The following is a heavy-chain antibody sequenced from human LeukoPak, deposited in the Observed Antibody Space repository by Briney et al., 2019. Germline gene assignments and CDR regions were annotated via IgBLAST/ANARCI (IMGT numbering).Heavy chain of an antibody. V-gene: IGHV1-8*01. CDR3: TRGSLSGSSRDY. Sequence: ASVKVSCKASGYTFTGYDISWVRQATGQGLEWMGWMNPDTGDTGYAQKFQGRVTMTRNTSIDTAYMELSGLRSEDTAVYYCTRGSLSGSSRDYWGQGTLVTVSS. CDR1: GYTFTGYD. CDR2: MNPDTGDT. J-gene: IGHJ4*02. D-gene: IGHD1-26*01.